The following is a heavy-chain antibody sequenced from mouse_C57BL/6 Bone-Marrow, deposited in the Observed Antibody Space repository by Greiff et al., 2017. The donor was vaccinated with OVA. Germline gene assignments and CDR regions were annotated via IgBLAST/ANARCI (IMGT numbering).Heavy chain of an antibody. CDR1: GYTFTSYW. CDR2: LYPGSGST. D-gene: IGHD3-2*02. Sequence: QVQLKQPGAELVKPGASVKMSCKASGYTFTSYWITWVKQRPGQGLEWIGDLYPGSGSTNYNEKFKSKATLTVDTSSSTAYMQLSRLTSEDSAVYYGARRGDSSGLYAMDYWGQGTSVTVSS. CDR3: ARRGDSSGLYAMDY. V-gene: IGHV1-55*01. J-gene: IGHJ4*01.